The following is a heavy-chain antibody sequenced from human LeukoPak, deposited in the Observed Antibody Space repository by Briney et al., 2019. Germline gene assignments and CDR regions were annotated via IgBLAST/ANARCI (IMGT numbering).Heavy chain of an antibody. J-gene: IGHJ5*02. V-gene: IGHV4-30-2*01. D-gene: IGHD5-12*01. CDR1: GGSISSGGYY. CDR3: GRDASGYA. Sequence: SETLSLTCSVSGGSISSGGYYWSWIRQPPGKGLEWIGYFDHSGSTYYNPSLKSRVSISVDGSKNQFSLKLSSVTAADTAVYYCGRDASGYAWGQGTLVTVSS. CDR2: FDHSGST.